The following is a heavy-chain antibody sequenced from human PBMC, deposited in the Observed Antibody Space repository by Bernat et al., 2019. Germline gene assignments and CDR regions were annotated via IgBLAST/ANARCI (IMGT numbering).Heavy chain of an antibody. V-gene: IGHV3-74*01. CDR1: GITFRSYW. CDR3: ARANYYDGIYYFDS. Sequence: EVQLVESGGGLIQPGGSPRLSCVASGITFRSYWMHWVRQVPGEGLVWVSRINSDESYTHYVDSVKGRFTISRDNAKRTLFLQMNSLRPEDTAVYYCARANYYDGIYYFDSWGQGTLVTVSS. J-gene: IGHJ4*02. CDR2: INSDESYT. D-gene: IGHD3-22*01.